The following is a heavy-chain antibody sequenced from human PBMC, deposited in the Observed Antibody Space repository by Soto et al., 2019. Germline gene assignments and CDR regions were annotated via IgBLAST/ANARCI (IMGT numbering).Heavy chain of an antibody. CDR2: INPNSGGT. Sequence: ASVKVSCKASGYDFTGYYMHWVRQAPGQGLEWMGWINPNSGGTNYAQKFQGWVTMTRDTSISTAYMELSRLRSDDTAVYYCARALTRTLRYFDWKRDWFDPWGQGTLVTVSS. CDR1: GYDFTGYY. D-gene: IGHD3-9*01. CDR3: ARALTRTLRYFDWKRDWFDP. J-gene: IGHJ5*02. V-gene: IGHV1-2*04.